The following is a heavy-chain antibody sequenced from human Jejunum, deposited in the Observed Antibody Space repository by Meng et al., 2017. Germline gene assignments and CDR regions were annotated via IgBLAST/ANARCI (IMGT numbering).Heavy chain of an antibody. CDR1: GFTFSIYS. J-gene: IGHJ4*02. D-gene: IGHD5-18*01. CDR3: VRDSPGEYNYGHTFDY. Sequence: GESLKISCAASGFTFSIYSMNWVRQAPGEGLQWVSYIDSSSNYIYYADSVKGRFTVSRDNAKNSLYLQMNSLRAEDTAVYYCVRDSPGEYNYGHTFDYWGQGTLVTVSS. V-gene: IGHV3-21*06. CDR2: IDSSSNYI.